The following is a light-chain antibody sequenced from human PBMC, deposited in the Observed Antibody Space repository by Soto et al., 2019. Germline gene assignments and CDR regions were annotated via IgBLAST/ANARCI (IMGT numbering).Light chain of an antibody. CDR2: DAS. CDR1: QSVSSY. Sequence: ENVLTQSPATLSLSPGERATLSCRASQSVSSYLAWYQQKPGQAPRLLIYDASNRATGIPARFSGSGSGTDCTHTVSSLEPEDFAVYYCQQRSNWPPTFGAGTKVDIK. CDR3: QQRSNWPPT. J-gene: IGKJ3*01. V-gene: IGKV3-11*01.